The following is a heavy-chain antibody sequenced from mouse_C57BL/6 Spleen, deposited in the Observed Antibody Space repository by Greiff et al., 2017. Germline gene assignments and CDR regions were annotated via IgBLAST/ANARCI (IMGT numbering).Heavy chain of an antibody. CDR1: GYTFTDYN. J-gene: IGHJ4*01. D-gene: IGHD1-1*01. V-gene: IGHV1-18*01. CDR3: GRGDSSSLYAMDY. CDR2: INPNNGGT. Sequence: VQLQQSGPELVKPGASVKIPCKASGYTFTDYNMDWVKQSHGKSLEWIGDINPNNGGTIYNQKFKGKATLTVDKSSSTAYMVLRSLTSEDAAVLYCGRGDSSSLYAMDYWGQGTSVTVSS.